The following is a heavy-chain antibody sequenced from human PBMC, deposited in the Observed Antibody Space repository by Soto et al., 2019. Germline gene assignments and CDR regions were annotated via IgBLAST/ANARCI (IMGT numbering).Heavy chain of an antibody. Sequence: GASVKVSCKASGYTFTSYDINWVRQATGQGLEWMGWMNPNSGNTGYAQKFQGRVTMTRNTSISTAYMELSSLRSDDTAVYYCARDTIAGATDLFDPWGQGTLVTVSS. CDR2: MNPNSGNT. D-gene: IGHD1-26*01. CDR3: ARDTIAGATDLFDP. V-gene: IGHV1-8*01. CDR1: GYTFTSYD. J-gene: IGHJ5*02.